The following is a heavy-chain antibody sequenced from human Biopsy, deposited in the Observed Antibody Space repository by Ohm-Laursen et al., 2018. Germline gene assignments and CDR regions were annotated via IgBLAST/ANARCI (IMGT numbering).Heavy chain of an antibody. CDR1: GDSINSSY. V-gene: IGHV4-59*04. CDR3: ARRHNDGSGYHYFDY. J-gene: IGHJ4*02. Sequence: SETLSLTCTVSGDSINSSYWSWIRQPPGKGLEWIGTVSYWGTTHYNPSLTSRVTISIDRSQSQFSMRLSSVAAADTAVYYCARRHNDGSGYHYFDYWGQGIRVSVSS. CDR2: VSYWGTT. D-gene: IGHD3-22*01.